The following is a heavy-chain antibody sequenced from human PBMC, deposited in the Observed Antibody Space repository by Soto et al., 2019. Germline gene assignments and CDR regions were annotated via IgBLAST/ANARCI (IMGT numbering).Heavy chain of an antibody. Sequence: SETLSLTCAVYGGSFSGYYWSWIRQPPGKGLEWIGEINHSGSTNYNPSLKSRVTISVDTSKNQFSLKLSSVTAADTAVYYCARVLVVVAAINWFDPWGQGTLVTVSS. V-gene: IGHV4-34*01. CDR3: ARVLVVVAAINWFDP. CDR1: GGSFSGYY. D-gene: IGHD2-15*01. CDR2: INHSGST. J-gene: IGHJ5*02.